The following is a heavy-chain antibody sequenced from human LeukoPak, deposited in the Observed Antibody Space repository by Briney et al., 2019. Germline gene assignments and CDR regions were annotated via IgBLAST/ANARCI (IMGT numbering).Heavy chain of an antibody. Sequence: PSETLSLTCTVSGGSISSYYWSWIRQPPGKGLEWIGYIYYSGSTNYNPSLKSRVTISVDTSKNQFSLKLSSVTAADTAVYYCARASIRTTIFGVVTNWFDPWGQGTLVTVSS. CDR1: GGSISSYY. V-gene: IGHV4-59*01. J-gene: IGHJ5*02. D-gene: IGHD3-3*01. CDR3: ARASIRTTIFGVVTNWFDP. CDR2: IYYSGST.